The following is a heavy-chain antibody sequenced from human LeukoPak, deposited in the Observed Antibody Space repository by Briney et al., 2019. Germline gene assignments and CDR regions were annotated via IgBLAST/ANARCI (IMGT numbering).Heavy chain of an antibody. D-gene: IGHD1-26*01. CDR1: GFTFSSYS. V-gene: IGHV3-21*01. Sequence: GGSLRLSCSASGFTFSSYSMNWVRQAPGKGLEWVSTISGSSNSYIFYADSVKGRFTISRDNAKNSLYLQMNSLRAEDTAVYYCARAQYSGSHSPFDYWGQGTLLTVSS. CDR2: ISGSSNSYI. J-gene: IGHJ4*02. CDR3: ARAQYSGSHSPFDY.